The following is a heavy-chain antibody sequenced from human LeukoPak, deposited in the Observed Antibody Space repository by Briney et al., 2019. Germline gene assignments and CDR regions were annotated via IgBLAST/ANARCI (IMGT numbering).Heavy chain of an antibody. V-gene: IGHV1-3*01. D-gene: IGHD2-15*01. CDR1: GYTFTSYA. J-gene: IGHJ3*02. CDR3: ASGYCSGGSCYFFPYDAFDI. CDR2: INAGNGNT. Sequence: PAASVKVSCTASGYTFTSYAMHWVRQAPGQRLEWMGWINAGNGNTKYSQKFQGRVTITRDTSASTAYMELSSLRSEDTAVYYCASGYCSGGSCYFFPYDAFDIWGQGTMVTVSS.